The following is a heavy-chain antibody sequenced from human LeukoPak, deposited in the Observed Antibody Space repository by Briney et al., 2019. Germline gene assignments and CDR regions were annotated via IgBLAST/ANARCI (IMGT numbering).Heavy chain of an antibody. CDR2: ISSSSTI. D-gene: IGHD5-18*01. J-gene: IGHJ4*02. Sequence: GGSLRLSCAASGFTFSSYSMNWVRQAPGKGLEWVSYISSSSTIYYADSVKGRFTISRDNAKNSLYLQRNSLRDEDTAVYYCARGNGYRYCYLDYWGQGTLVTVSS. CDR3: ARGNGYRYCYLDY. CDR1: GFTFSSYS. V-gene: IGHV3-48*02.